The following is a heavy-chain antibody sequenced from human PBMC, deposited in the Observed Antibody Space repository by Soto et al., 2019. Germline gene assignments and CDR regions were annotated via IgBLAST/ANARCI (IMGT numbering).Heavy chain of an antibody. D-gene: IGHD2-21*02. CDR1: GFTFSSYA. CDR2: ISGSGGST. CDR3: AKDPRVAYCGGDCYSGVDY. V-gene: IGHV3-23*01. Sequence: PGGSLRLSCAASGFTFSSYAMSWVLQAPGKGLEWVSAISGSGGSTYYADSVKGRFTISRDNSKNTLYLQMNSLRAEDTAVYYCAKDPRVAYCGGDCYSGVDYWGQGTLVTVSS. J-gene: IGHJ4*02.